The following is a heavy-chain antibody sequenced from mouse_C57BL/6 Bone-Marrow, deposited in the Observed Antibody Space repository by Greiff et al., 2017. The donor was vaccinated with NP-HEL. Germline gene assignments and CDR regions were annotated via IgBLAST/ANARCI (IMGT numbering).Heavy chain of an antibody. V-gene: IGHV14-4*01. Sequence: VQLQQSGAELVRPGASVKLSCTASGFNIKDDYMHWVKQRPEQGLEWIGWIDPENGDTAYASKFPGTAPITTDTSSNTAYLQLSSLTSEDTAVYYCTFDGNYVGYYAMDYWGQGTSVTVSS. CDR3: TFDGNYVGYYAMDY. D-gene: IGHD2-1*01. CDR1: GFNIKDDY. CDR2: IDPENGDT. J-gene: IGHJ4*01.